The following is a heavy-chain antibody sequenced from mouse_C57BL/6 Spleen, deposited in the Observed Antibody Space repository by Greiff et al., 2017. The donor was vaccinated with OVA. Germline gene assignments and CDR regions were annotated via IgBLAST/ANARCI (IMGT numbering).Heavy chain of an antibody. Sequence: QVQLQQPGAELVRPGSSVKLSCKASGYTFTSYWMHWVKQRPIQGLEWIGNIDPSDSATNYNQKFKDKATLTVDKSSSTAYMQLSSLTSEDSSVYSCARPGGSSYVGSAYWGQGTLVTVSA. CDR1: GYTFTSYW. J-gene: IGHJ3*01. CDR2: IDPSDSAT. CDR3: ARPGGSSYVGSAY. V-gene: IGHV1-52*01. D-gene: IGHD1-1*01.